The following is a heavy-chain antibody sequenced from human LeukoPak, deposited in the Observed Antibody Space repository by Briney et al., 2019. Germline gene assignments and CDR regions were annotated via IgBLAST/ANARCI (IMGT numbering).Heavy chain of an antibody. CDR3: ARVSDYDILTGRDY. CDR1: GFTFSDYY. CDR2: ISSSGSTI. D-gene: IGHD3-9*01. Sequence: GGSLGLSCAASGFTFSDYYMSWIRQAPGKGLEWVSYISSSGSTIYYADSVKGRFTISRDNAKNSLYLQMNSLRAEDTAVYYCARVSDYDILTGRDYWGQGTLVTVSS. J-gene: IGHJ4*02. V-gene: IGHV3-11*01.